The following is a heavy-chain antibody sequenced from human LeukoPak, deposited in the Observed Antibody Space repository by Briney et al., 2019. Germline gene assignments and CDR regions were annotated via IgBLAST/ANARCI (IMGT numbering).Heavy chain of an antibody. J-gene: IGHJ4*02. CDR2: ISSSGSTI. CDR3: AREHYDILTGYYSHGDFDY. D-gene: IGHD3-9*01. CDR1: GFTFSSYE. V-gene: IGHV3-48*03. Sequence: GGSLRLSCAASGFTFSSYEMNWVRQAPGKGLEWVSYISSSGSTIYYADSVKGRFTISRDNAKNSLYLQMNSLRAEDTAVYYCAREHYDILTGYYSHGDFDYWGQGTLVTVSS.